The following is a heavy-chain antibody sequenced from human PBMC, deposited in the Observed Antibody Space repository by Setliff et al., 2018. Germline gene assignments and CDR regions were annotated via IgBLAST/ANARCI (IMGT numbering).Heavy chain of an antibody. Sequence: PSETLSLTCAAYGGTFSDYYWTWIRQPPGKGLEWVGEINHRGGTNYNPSLKSRVTISVDTSKDQFSLKVISMTAADTAVYYCARGRNIAARLLDSWGQGTLVTVS. V-gene: IGHV4-34*01. CDR1: GGTFSDYY. CDR3: ARGRNIAARLLDS. D-gene: IGHD6-6*01. J-gene: IGHJ4*02. CDR2: INHRGGT.